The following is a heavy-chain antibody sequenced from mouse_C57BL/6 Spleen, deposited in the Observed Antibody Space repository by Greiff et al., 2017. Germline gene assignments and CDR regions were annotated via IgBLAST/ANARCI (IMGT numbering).Heavy chain of an antibody. CDR2: IDPSDSYT. J-gene: IGHJ2*01. D-gene: IGHD4-1*01. V-gene: IGHV1-69*01. Sequence: VQLQQPGAELVMPGASVKLSCKASGYTFTSYWMHWVKQRPGQGLEWIGEIDPSDSYTNYNQKFKGKSTLTVDKSSSTAYMQLSSLTSEDSAVYYCARRGNWEPLFDYWGQGTTLTVSS. CDR1: GYTFTSYW. CDR3: ARRGNWEPLFDY.